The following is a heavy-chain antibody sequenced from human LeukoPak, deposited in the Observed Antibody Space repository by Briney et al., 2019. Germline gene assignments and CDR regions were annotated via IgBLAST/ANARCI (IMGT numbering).Heavy chain of an antibody. Sequence: GGSLRLSCAASGFTFSSYGMHWVRQAPGKGLEWVAFIRYDGSNKYYADSVKGRITISRDNSKNTLYLQMNSLRAEDTAVYYCAKERITIFGVVITRHFDYWGQGTLVTVSS. CDR2: IRYDGSNK. J-gene: IGHJ4*02. CDR3: AKERITIFGVVITRHFDY. CDR1: GFTFSSYG. D-gene: IGHD3-3*01. V-gene: IGHV3-30*02.